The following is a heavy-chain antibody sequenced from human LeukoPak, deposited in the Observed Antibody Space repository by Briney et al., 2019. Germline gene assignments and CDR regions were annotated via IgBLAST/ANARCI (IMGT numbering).Heavy chain of an antibody. Sequence: ASVKVSCKASGHMFTAYYMHWGRQAPGQGLEWMGWMNVDSGGTKYAQKFQGRVTMTRDTSISTAFMDLTRLRSDDTAVYYCARDSEVTGTLIDSWGQGTLVTVSS. J-gene: IGHJ4*02. V-gene: IGHV1-2*02. CDR2: MNVDSGGT. D-gene: IGHD6-19*01. CDR1: GHMFTAYY. CDR3: ARDSEVTGTLIDS.